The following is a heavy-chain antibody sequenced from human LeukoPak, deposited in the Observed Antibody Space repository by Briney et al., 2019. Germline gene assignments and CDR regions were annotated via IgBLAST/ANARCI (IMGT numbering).Heavy chain of an antibody. J-gene: IGHJ5*02. CDR1: GYTFTGYY. CDR3: ARDRRQQLGPSRWNWFDP. CDR2: INPNSGGT. Sequence: ASVKVSCKASGYTFTGYYMHWVRQAPGQGLEWMGWINPNSGGTNYAQKFQGRVTMTRDTSISTAYMELSRLRSDDTAVYYCARDRRQQLGPSRWNWFDPWGQGTLVTVSS. V-gene: IGHV1-2*02. D-gene: IGHD6-13*01.